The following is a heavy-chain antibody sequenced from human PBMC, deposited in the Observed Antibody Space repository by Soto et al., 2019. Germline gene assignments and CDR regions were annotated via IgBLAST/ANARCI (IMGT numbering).Heavy chain of an antibody. CDR2: MNPNSGDT. Sequence: QVQLVQSGAEVKKPGASVKVSCKASGYTFTSYDINWVRQATGQGLEWMGRMNPNSGDTGLAQKFQGRITMTRNTSITTAYMELSSLRSEDTAVYYCARDGFKIDGYGVQLGYWGQGTVVTVSS. J-gene: IGHJ4*02. D-gene: IGHD4-17*01. CDR1: GYTFTSYD. V-gene: IGHV1-8*01. CDR3: ARDGFKIDGYGVQLGY.